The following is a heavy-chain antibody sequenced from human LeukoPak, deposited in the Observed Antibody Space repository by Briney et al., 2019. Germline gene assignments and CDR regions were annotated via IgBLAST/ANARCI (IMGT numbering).Heavy chain of an antibody. CDR3: ASPYYYDSSGYLDY. J-gene: IGHJ4*02. D-gene: IGHD3-22*01. CDR1: RGSFSGYY. Sequence: PSETLSHTCAVYRGSFSGYYCSWIRQPPGKGVEWIGEINHSVSTNYNPSLKSGVTISVDTSKNQFSLKLSSVTAADTAVYYCASPYYYDSSGYLDYWGQGTLVTVSS. CDR2: INHSVST. V-gene: IGHV4-34*01.